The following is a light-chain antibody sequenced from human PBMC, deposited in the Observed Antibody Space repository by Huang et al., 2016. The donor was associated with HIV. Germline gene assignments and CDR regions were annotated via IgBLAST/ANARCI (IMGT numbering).Light chain of an antibody. CDR1: QSISSY. Sequence: DIQMTQSPSSLSASVGDRVTITCRASQSISSYLNLYQQKPGKAPKLLIYAASRLQSGVPSRCSGSGSGTDFTLTISSLQPEDFATYYCQQSYSTPLTFGGGTKVEIK. V-gene: IGKV1-39*01. CDR3: QQSYSTPLT. J-gene: IGKJ4*01. CDR2: AAS.